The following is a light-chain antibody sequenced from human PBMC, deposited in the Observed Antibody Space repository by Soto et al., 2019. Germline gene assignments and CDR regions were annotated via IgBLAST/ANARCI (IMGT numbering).Light chain of an antibody. J-gene: IGKJ1*01. CDR3: QQYATSPET. CDR2: GAS. Sequence: EIVLTQSPDTLSLSQGERATLSCRASQSISSTHLVWYQQKPGQAPSLLIFGASSRATGIPDRFSGRGSGTDFTLTISGLEPEDFAVYYCQQYATSPETFGQGGKV. CDR1: QSISSTH. V-gene: IGKV3-20*01.